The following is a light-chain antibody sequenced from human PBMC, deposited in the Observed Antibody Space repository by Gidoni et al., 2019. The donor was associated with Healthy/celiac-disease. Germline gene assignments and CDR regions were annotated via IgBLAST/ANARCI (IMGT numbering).Light chain of an antibody. CDR1: QRVSSY. Sequence: EIVLTQSPATLSLSPGDRATLSCRASQRVSSYLAWYQQKPGQAPRLLIYDASNRATGIPARFSGSGSGTDFTLTISSLEPEDFAVYYCHQRYNWPLTFGGGTKVEIK. CDR3: HQRYNWPLT. V-gene: IGKV3-11*01. CDR2: DAS. J-gene: IGKJ4*01.